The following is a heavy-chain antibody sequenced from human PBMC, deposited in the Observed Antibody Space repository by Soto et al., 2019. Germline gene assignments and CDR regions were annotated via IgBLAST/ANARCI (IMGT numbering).Heavy chain of an antibody. CDR2: VGGSGGST. D-gene: IGHD3-22*01. Sequence: EVQLLESGGGLVQPGGSLRLSCAAPGFDFSSYAMSWVRQAPGKGLEWVSGVGGSGGSTYYADSVKGRFTISRDNSRNTLYLQMNSLRAEDTAVYYCAKGLDSRYYGSYFDYCGQGTLVTVSS. CDR1: GFDFSSYA. V-gene: IGHV3-23*01. CDR3: AKGLDSRYYGSYFDY. J-gene: IGHJ4*02.